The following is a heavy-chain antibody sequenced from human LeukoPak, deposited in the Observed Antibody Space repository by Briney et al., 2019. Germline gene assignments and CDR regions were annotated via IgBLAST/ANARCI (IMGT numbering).Heavy chain of an antibody. D-gene: IGHD5-24*01. J-gene: IGHJ4*02. Sequence: GGSLRLSCASSGFTFRSSLMNWVRQAPGKGLQWVGNINPEGSQRRFVDSVMGRFTMSKDNAKNALYLQMNNLMVEDTAVFYCAAWTDRGYNFWGQGTVVTVSS. V-gene: IGHV3-7*01. CDR3: AAWTDRGYNF. CDR1: GFTFRSSL. CDR2: INPEGSQR.